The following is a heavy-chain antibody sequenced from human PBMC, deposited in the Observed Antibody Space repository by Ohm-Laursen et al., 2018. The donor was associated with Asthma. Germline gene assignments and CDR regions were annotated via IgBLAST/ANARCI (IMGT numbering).Heavy chain of an antibody. CDR3: AKGGVAFDI. CDR1: GYSFSLYS. Sequence: SLRLSCAASGYSFSLYSIHWIRQAPGKGLQWVASISTASTFIYYADSVRGRFTTSRDNAKNLVYLQMDSLRVDDTAVYYCAKGGVAFDIWGQGTMVTVSS. D-gene: IGHD3-10*01. CDR2: ISTASTFI. J-gene: IGHJ3*02. V-gene: IGHV3-21*04.